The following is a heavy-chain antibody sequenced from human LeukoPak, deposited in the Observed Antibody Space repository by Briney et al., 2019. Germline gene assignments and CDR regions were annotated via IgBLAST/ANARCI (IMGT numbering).Heavy chain of an antibody. D-gene: IGHD3-10*01. CDR2: IWYDGSNK. J-gene: IGHJ4*02. V-gene: IGHV3-33*01. CDR3: ARDPSRCVVRGVRYYFDY. CDR1: GLTFSSYG. Sequence: PGGSLRLSCAASGLTFSSYGMHWVRQAPGKGLEWVAVIWYDGSNKYYADSVKGRFTISRDNSKNTLYLQMNSLRAEDTAVYYCARDPSRCVVRGVRYYFDYWGQGTLVTVSS.